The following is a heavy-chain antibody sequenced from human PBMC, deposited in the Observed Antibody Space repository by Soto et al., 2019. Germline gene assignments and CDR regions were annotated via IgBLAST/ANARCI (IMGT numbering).Heavy chain of an antibody. Sequence: QAQLEESGGGVVQPGGSLRLSCAASGFTFRTYAMHWVRQAPGNGLEWVAVISYDGNNKYYADSVKGRFTVSRDNSKNTLYVQMNSLRVEDTAVYYCARAGGEDATTNWFDPWGQGTLVTVSS. V-gene: IGHV3-30-3*01. CDR2: ISYDGNNK. CDR1: GFTFRTYA. D-gene: IGHD3-16*01. CDR3: ARAGGEDATTNWFDP. J-gene: IGHJ5*02.